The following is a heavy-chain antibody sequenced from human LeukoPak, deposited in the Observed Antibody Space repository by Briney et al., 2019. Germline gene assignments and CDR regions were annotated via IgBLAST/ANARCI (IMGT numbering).Heavy chain of an antibody. Sequence: GGSLRLSCAASGFTFSSYGMHWVRQAPGKGLEWVSYISSSSSTIYYADSVKGRFTISRDNAKNSLYLQMNSLRAEDTAVYYCAGGYYDILTGHLDAFDIWGQGTMVTVSS. J-gene: IGHJ3*02. CDR3: AGGYYDILTGHLDAFDI. D-gene: IGHD3-9*01. CDR1: GFTFSSYG. V-gene: IGHV3-48*04. CDR2: ISSSSSTI.